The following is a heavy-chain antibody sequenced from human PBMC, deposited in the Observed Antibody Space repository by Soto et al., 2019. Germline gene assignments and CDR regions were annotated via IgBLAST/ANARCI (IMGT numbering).Heavy chain of an antibody. J-gene: IGHJ4*02. D-gene: IGHD3-10*01. Sequence: PGGSLRLSCAASGFTFSNAWMNWVRQAPGKGLEWVGFIKSKTDGGTTDYAAPVRGRFTISRDDSKGIAYLQMNSLQTEDSGVYYCIGSFPFWGQGTLVTVSS. CDR3: IGSFPF. V-gene: IGHV3-15*07. CDR1: GFTFSNAW. CDR2: IKSKTDGGTT.